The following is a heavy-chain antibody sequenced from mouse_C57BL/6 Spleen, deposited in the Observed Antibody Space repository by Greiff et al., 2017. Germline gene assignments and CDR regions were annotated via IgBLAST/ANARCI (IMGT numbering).Heavy chain of an antibody. CDR3: ARRGGNYVDYAMDY. J-gene: IGHJ4*01. CDR1: GYAFSSYW. Sequence: VKLMESGAELVKPGASVKISCKASGYAFSSYWMNWVKQRPGKGLEWIGQIYPGDGDTNYNGKFKGKATLTADKSSSTAYMQLSSLTSEDSAVYFCARRGGNYVDYAMDYWGQGTSVTVSS. V-gene: IGHV1-80*01. CDR2: IYPGDGDT. D-gene: IGHD2-1*01.